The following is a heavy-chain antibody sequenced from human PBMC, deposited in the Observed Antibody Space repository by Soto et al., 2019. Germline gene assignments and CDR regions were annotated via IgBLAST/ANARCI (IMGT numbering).Heavy chain of an antibody. D-gene: IGHD2-2*03. CDR2: IYPSGGST. CDR3: ARASGYCSSTSCYVGSPYYYYYMDV. Sequence: ASVKVSCKASGYTFTSYYMHWVRQAPGQGLEWMGIIYPSGGSTSYAQKFQGRVTMTRDTSTSTVYMELSSLRSEDTAVYYCARASGYCSSTSCYVGSPYYYYYMDVWGKGTTVTVSS. CDR1: GYTFTSYY. J-gene: IGHJ6*03. V-gene: IGHV1-46*03.